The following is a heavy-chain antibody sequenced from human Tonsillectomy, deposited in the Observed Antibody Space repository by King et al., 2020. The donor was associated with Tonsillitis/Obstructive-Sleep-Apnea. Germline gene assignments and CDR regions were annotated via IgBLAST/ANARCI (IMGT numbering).Heavy chain of an antibody. CDR1: GFTFSSYW. Sequence: VQLVESGGGLVQPGGSLRLSCAASGFTFSSYWMSWVRQAPGKGLEWVANMNQDGSEKYYVDSVKGRFTISRDNAKNSLYLQMNSLRAEETAVYYCARDRVFDFDYWGQGTLVTVSS. V-gene: IGHV3-7*04. CDR2: MNQDGSEK. D-gene: IGHD6-13*01. J-gene: IGHJ4*02. CDR3: ARDRVFDFDY.